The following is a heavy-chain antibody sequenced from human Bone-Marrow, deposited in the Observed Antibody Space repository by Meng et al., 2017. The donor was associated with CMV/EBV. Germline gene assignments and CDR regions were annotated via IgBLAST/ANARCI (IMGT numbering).Heavy chain of an antibody. Sequence: SETLSLTCTVSGGSISSYYWSWIRQPPGKGLEWIGYIYYSGSTNYNPSLKSRVTISVDTSKNQSSLKPGSVTAADTAVDYCATPQQRGWFDPWGQGTLVTVSS. V-gene: IGHV4-59*01. D-gene: IGHD1/OR15-1a*01. CDR2: IYYSGST. CDR3: ATPQQRGWFDP. CDR1: GGSISSYY. J-gene: IGHJ5*02.